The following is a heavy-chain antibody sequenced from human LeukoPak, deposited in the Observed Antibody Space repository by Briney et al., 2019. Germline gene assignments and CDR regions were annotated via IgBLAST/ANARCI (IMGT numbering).Heavy chain of an antibody. CDR3: ARHRTRKLELNWFDP. J-gene: IGHJ5*02. Sequence: SETLSLTCTVSGGSISSSSYYWGWIRQPPGKGLEWIGSIYYSGSTYYNPSLKSRVTISVDTSKNQFSLKLSFVTAADTAVYYCARHRTRKLELNWFDPWGQGTLVTVSS. CDR1: GGSISSSSYY. CDR2: IYYSGST. D-gene: IGHD1-7*01. V-gene: IGHV4-39*01.